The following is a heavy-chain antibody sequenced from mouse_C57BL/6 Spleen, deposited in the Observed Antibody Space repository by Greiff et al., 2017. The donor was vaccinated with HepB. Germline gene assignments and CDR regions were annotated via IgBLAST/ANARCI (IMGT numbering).Heavy chain of an antibody. CDR3: AEITTVVATGFDY. D-gene: IGHD1-1*01. Sequence: EVQLQQSVAELVRPGASVKLSCTASGFNIKNTYMHWVKQRPEQGLEWIGRIDPANGNTKYVPKFQGKATITADTSSNTAYLQLSSLTSEDTAIYYCAEITTVVATGFDYWGQGTTLTVSS. CDR2: IDPANGNT. J-gene: IGHJ2*01. CDR1: GFNIKNTY. V-gene: IGHV14-3*01.